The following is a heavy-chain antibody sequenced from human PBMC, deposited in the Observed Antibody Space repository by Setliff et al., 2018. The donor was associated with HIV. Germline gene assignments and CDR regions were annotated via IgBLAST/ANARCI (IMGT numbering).Heavy chain of an antibody. CDR1: GDSVSTSNSY. Sequence: VSGDSVSTSNSYWGWVRQPPGKGLEWIGSLYYGGSTYYNPSLKSRVTISVDTSKNHFSLKLSSVTAADTAVYYCARHQVIPTVIGAFDIWGQGTVVTVSS. V-gene: IGHV4-39*01. J-gene: IGHJ3*02. CDR3: ARHQVIPTVIGAFDI. CDR2: LYYGGST. D-gene: IGHD3-16*02.